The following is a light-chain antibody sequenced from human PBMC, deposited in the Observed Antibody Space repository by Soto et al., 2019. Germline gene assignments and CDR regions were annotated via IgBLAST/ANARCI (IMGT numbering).Light chain of an antibody. CDR1: QSVLYSSNNRNY. Sequence: DIVMTQSPDSLAVSLCERATINCKSSQSVLYSSNNRNYLAWYQQRLGQPPKLIFYWASTRESGVPDRFSGSGSGTDFTLTISSLQAEDVAVYYCQQYYSAPLTFGGGTKVDIK. CDR2: WAS. J-gene: IGKJ4*01. CDR3: QQYYSAPLT. V-gene: IGKV4-1*01.